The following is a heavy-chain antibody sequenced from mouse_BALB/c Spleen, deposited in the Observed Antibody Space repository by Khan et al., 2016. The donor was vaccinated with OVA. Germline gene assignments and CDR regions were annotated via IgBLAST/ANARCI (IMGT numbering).Heavy chain of an antibody. CDR3: ARGYYGDPFAY. Sequence: EVELVESGGGLVKPGGSLKLSCAASGFTFSDYYMYWVRQTPEKRLEWVATISDGGRYTYYPDSVEGRFTISRDHVKNHLYLQMSSLKSEDTAIYYCARGYYGDPFAYWGQGTLVTVSA. J-gene: IGHJ3*01. V-gene: IGHV5-4*02. CDR2: ISDGGRYT. D-gene: IGHD2-13*01. CDR1: GFTFSDYY.